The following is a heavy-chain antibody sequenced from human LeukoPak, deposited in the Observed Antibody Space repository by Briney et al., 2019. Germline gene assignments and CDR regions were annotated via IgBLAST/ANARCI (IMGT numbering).Heavy chain of an antibody. CDR3: ARVKEVGSSSGWFDP. J-gene: IGHJ5*02. CDR1: GYTFTSYG. Sequence: GASVKVSCKASGYTFTSYGISWVRQAPGQGLEWMGWISAYNGNTNYAQKLPGRVTMTTDTSTSTAYMELRSLRSDDTAVYYCARVKEVGSSSGWFDPWGQGTLVTVSS. CDR2: ISAYNGNT. V-gene: IGHV1-18*01. D-gene: IGHD6-6*01.